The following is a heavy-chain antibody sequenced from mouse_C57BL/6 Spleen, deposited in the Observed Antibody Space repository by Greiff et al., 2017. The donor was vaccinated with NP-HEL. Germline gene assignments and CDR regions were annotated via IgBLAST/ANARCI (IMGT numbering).Heavy chain of an antibody. CDR1: GFTFSSYA. V-gene: IGHV5-4*01. D-gene: IGHD1-1*01. CDR2: ISDGGSYT. Sequence: EVKLVESGGGLVKPGGSLKLSCAASGFTFSSYAMSWVRQTPEKRLEWVATISDGGSYTYYPDNVKGRFTISRDNAKNNLYLQMSHLKSEDTAMYYCARDTGYGSSFDYWGQGTTLTVSS. J-gene: IGHJ2*01. CDR3: ARDTGYGSSFDY.